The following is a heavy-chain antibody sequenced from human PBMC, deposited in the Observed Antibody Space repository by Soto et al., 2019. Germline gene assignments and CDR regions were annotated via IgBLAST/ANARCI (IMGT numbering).Heavy chain of an antibody. V-gene: IGHV3-64*01. D-gene: IGHD1-26*01. CDR2: IPNDAVHT. J-gene: IGHJ6*02. Sequence: EVPLVESGGGLVQPGGSLTLSCVASGFTFTTYCMHWVRQAPGKGLEYLSAIPNDAVHTYYANSVKDRFTISRDNYKDTLYLHMGSLRPEDMAVYYCARVHLPWEYHSYGMDVWGQGTTVTVSS. CDR3: ARVHLPWEYHSYGMDV. CDR1: GFTFTTYC.